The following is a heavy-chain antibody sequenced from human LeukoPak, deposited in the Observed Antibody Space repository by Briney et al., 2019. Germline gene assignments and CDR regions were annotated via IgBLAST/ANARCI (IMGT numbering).Heavy chain of an antibody. CDR3: AKDRVTAAGYYFEY. D-gene: IGHD6-13*01. CDR1: GFTFTNDF. V-gene: IGHV3-7*01. J-gene: IGHJ4*02. CDR2: MRVDGSDI. Sequence: GGSLRLSCAASGFTFTNDFMTWVRQAPGEGLEWVANMRVDGSDIHYADSVKGRFTISRDNSKNTLYLQMNSLRAEDTAVYYCAKDRVTAAGYYFEYWGQGTLVTVSS.